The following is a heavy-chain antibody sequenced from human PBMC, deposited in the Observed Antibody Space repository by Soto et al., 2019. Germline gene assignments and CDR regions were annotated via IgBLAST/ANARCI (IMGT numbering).Heavy chain of an antibody. D-gene: IGHD6-13*01. CDR2: YDLEDGEI. V-gene: IGHV1-24*01. J-gene: IGHJ5*02. Sequence: ASVKVSCKVSGYTLTEVSMHWVRQAPGKGLEWMGGYDLEDGEIIYAQKFQGRVTMTEDTSTDTAYMELSSLRSDDTAVYFCARGAAAVWFDPWGQGTLVTVSS. CDR1: GYTLTEVS. CDR3: ARGAAAVWFDP.